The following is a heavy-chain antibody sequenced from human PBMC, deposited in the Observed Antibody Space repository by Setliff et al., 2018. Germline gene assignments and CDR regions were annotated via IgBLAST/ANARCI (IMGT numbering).Heavy chain of an antibody. Sequence: SETLSLTCTVSGGSISSSSYYWGWIRQPPGKGLEWIGYIYYSGSTNYNPSLKSRVTISVDTSKNQFSLKLSSVTAADTAVYYCARGGPTLTISRVLVVSSFDPWGQGSRVTVSS. V-gene: IGHV4-61*05. D-gene: IGHD3-3*01. CDR2: IYYSGST. J-gene: IGHJ5*02. CDR1: GGSISSSSYY. CDR3: ARGGPTLTISRVLVVSSFDP.